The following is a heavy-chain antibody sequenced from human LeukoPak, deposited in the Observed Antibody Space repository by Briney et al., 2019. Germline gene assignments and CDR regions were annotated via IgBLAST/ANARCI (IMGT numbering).Heavy chain of an antibody. CDR3: ARAFATSRGY. D-gene: IGHD3-3*01. Sequence: PGGSLRLSCAASGFTFSSYEMNWVRQAPGKGLEWVSYIGSFGTTISYADSVEGRFTISRDNAKSSLYLQMNSLRVEDTAVYYCARAFATSRGYWGQGTLVTVSS. CDR2: IGSFGTTI. V-gene: IGHV3-48*03. CDR1: GFTFSSYE. J-gene: IGHJ4*02.